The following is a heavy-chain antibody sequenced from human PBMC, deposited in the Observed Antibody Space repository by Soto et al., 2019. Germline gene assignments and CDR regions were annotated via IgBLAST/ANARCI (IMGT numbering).Heavy chain of an antibody. CDR1: GGSFNNYS. V-gene: IGHV1-69*13. J-gene: IGHJ6*02. CDR3: AREMPSTAAAYFYYGLNV. D-gene: IGHD6-13*01. CDR2: IVPVFPSV. Sequence: SVKVSCKASGGSFNNYSIYWVLQAPGEGLEWLGTIVPVFPSVYYAPRFQGRLTITADGSTDTVYMMLTSLKSEDTAVYYCAREMPSTAAAYFYYGLNVWGQGTSVTVSS.